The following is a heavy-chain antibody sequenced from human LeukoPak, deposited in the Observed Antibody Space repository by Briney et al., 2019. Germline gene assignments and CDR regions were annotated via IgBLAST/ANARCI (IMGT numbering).Heavy chain of an antibody. J-gene: IGHJ4*02. CDR3: AMGRWWELPD. Sequence: SQALSVTCAISGDSVFSNIAAWIWTRHSPSRGLVWLGRTYYRSKRYNDYAVSVKSRITINPDTSKNQFSLQLNSVTPEDTAVYYCAMGRWWELPDWGQGTLVTVSS. CDR1: GDSVFSNIAA. D-gene: IGHD1-26*01. V-gene: IGHV6-1*01. CDR2: TYYRSKRYN.